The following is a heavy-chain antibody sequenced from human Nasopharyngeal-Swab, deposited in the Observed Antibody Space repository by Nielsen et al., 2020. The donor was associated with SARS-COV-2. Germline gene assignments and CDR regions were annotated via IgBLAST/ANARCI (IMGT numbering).Heavy chain of an antibody. CDR2: MNPNSGNT. J-gene: IGHJ5*02. Sequence: ASVKVSCKASGYTFTSYDINWVRQATGQGLEWMGWMNPNSGNTGYAQKFQGRVTITRDTSASTAYMELSSLRSEDTAVYYCARDSDQLWFGEYTSNWFDPWGQGTLVTVSS. D-gene: IGHD3-10*01. V-gene: IGHV1-8*03. CDR1: GYTFTSYD. CDR3: ARDSDQLWFGEYTSNWFDP.